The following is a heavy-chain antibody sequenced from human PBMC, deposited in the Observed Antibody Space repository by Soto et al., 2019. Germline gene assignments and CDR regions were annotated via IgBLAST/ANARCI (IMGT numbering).Heavy chain of an antibody. CDR2: ISGSGGRT. Sequence: GGSLRLSCAASGFTFSSYAMRWVRQAPGKGLEWVSAISGSGGRTYYADSVKGRFTISRDNSKNTLYLQMNSLRAEDTAVYYCAKDLRLRGYSYGYNDYWGPGTLVTVSS. V-gene: IGHV3-23*01. J-gene: IGHJ4*02. CDR3: AKDLRLRGYSYGYNDY. D-gene: IGHD5-18*01. CDR1: GFTFSSYA.